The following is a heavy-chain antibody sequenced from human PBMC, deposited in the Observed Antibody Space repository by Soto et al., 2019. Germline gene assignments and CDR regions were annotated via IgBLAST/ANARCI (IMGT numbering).Heavy chain of an antibody. D-gene: IGHD4-4*01. CDR1: GYSFINYF. CDR2: INPVDSES. J-gene: IGHJ4*02. Sequence: GDALKISCKSSGYSFINYFIVCVRRMPGKGLEWMAIINPVDSESRYSPSFKGQVTISADNSISTAYLQWNSLKASDTAMYYCARTYNNYVEQWGKGHLVNVSS. CDR3: ARTYNNYVEQ. V-gene: IGHV5-51*01.